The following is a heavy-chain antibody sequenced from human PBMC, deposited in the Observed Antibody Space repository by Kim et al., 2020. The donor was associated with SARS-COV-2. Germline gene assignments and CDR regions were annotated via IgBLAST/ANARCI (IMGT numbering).Heavy chain of an antibody. Sequence: GGSLRLSCAASGFSFSDYYMTWIRQAPGKGLEWVAYINTDGSSINYADSVNGRFTISRDNAKKSLSLQMNSLTPEDTAVYYCARVGYDYVWGSYRDYYY. CDR3: ARVGYDYVWGSYRDYYY. J-gene: IGHJ6*01. CDR2: INTDGSSI. V-gene: IGHV3-11*01. CDR1: GFSFSDYY. D-gene: IGHD3-16*02.